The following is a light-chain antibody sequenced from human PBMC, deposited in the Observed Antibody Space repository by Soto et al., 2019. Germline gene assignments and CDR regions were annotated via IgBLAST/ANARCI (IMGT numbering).Light chain of an antibody. Sequence: SYELTQPPSEAVAPGTKASICCEGNDIGRKSVHWYQKKSGQAPVLVIHSDNDRPSGIPDRFSGSNYGNTATLTISRVEAGDEAVYYCHVWDSITNHVVFGGGTKLTVL. CDR3: HVWDSITNHVV. J-gene: IGLJ2*01. V-gene: IGLV3-21*04. CDR2: SDN. CDR1: DIGRKS.